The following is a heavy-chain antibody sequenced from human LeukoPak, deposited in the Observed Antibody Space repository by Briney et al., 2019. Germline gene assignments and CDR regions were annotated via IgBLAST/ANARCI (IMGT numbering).Heavy chain of an antibody. D-gene: IGHD3-22*01. CDR2: IYYSGST. V-gene: IGHV4-39*07. CDR1: GGSISSSTYY. CDR3: ARYTRLNTYYYDSSGYNFDY. J-gene: IGHJ4*02. Sequence: PSETLSLTCTVSGGSISSSTYYWGWIRQPPGKGLEWIGSIYYSGSTYYNPSLKSRVTISVDTSKNQFSLKLSSVTAADTAVYYCARYTRLNTYYYDSSGYNFDYWGQGTLVTVSS.